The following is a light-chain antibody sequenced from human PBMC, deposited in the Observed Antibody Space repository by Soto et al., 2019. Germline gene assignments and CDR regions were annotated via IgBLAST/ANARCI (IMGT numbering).Light chain of an antibody. J-gene: IGKJ1*01. CDR2: GAS. V-gene: IGKV3-15*01. CDR1: QSVGGN. Sequence: EIVMTQSPATLSVSPGETATLSCRASQSVGGNLAWYQQKPGQAPRLLIFGASSRATGVPARFSGSGSGTEFTLTISGLQSEDFAIYYCQQYSNWPPWTFGQGTKVDIK. CDR3: QQYSNWPPWT.